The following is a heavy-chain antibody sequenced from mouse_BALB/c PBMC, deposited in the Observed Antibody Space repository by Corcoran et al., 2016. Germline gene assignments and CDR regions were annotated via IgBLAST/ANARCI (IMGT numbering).Heavy chain of an antibody. CDR2: IYPGSGNT. V-gene: IGHV1-84*02. CDR3: ARGLGNYAFAY. D-gene: IGHD2-1*01. Sequence: QIQLQQSGPELVKPGASVKISCKASGYTFTDYYINWVKQKPGQGLEWIGWIYPGSGNTKYNEKFKGKATLTVDTSSSTAYMQLSSLTSEDTAVYVCARGLGNYAFAYWGQGTLVTVSA. J-gene: IGHJ3*01. CDR1: GYTFTDYY.